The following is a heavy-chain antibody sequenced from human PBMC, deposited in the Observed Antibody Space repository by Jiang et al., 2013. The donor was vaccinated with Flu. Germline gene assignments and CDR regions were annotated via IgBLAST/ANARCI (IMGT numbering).Heavy chain of an antibody. V-gene: IGHV5-10-1*01. CDR2: IDPSDSYT. D-gene: IGHD3-22*01. J-gene: IGHJ5*02. CDR1: GYSFTSYW. Sequence: GAEVKKPGESLKISCKGSGYSFTSYWIGWVRQMPGKGLEWMGRIDPSDSYTNYSPSFQGHVTISADKSISTAYLQWSSLKASDTAMYYCARRYGSSGPGGNWFDPWGQGTLVTVSS. CDR3: ARRYGSSGPGGNWFDP.